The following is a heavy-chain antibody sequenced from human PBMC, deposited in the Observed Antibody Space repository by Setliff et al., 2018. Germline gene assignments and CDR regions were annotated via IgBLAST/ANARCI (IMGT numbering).Heavy chain of an antibody. CDR1: GFSFSRHW. CDR3: VRDDADNYDAFDN. CDR2: IKQDRSTK. Sequence: GGSLRLSCAASGFSFSRHWMSWVRQAPGKGLEWVADIKQDRSTKYDLDSVKGRFTISRENAKRSLYLQMNGLRADDTGVYYCVRDDADNYDAFDNWGQGTLVTVSS. V-gene: IGHV3-7*01. D-gene: IGHD3-22*01. J-gene: IGHJ3*02.